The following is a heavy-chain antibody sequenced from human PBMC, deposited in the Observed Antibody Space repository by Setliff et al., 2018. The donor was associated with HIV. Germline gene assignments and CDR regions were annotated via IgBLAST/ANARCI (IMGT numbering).Heavy chain of an antibody. CDR3: ASRIYYYDESRVLREEGFVP. CDR2: LSPSGTT. D-gene: IGHD3-22*01. Sequence: PSETLSLTCTVYGGSFSNYYTNWIRQPPGKGLEWIGELSPSGTTRSNPSLQSRVTISLDTSNNQFSLKLTSVTAADTAMYYCASRIYYYDESRVLREEGFVPWGQGTLVTAPQ. CDR1: GGSFSNYY. J-gene: IGHJ5*02. V-gene: IGHV4-34*01.